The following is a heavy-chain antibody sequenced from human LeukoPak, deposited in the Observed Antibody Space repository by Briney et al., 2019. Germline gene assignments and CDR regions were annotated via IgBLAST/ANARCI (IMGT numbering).Heavy chain of an antibody. V-gene: IGHV4-59*01. CDR2: IYYSGST. J-gene: IGHJ5*02. Sequence: PSETLSLTCTVAGGSISSYYWSWIRQPPGKGLEWIGYIYYSGSTNYNPSLKSRVTISVDTSKNQFSLKLSSVTAADTAVYYCAIGSPGLAVAGINWFDPWGQGTLVTVSS. D-gene: IGHD6-19*01. CDR1: GGSISSYY. CDR3: AIGSPGLAVAGINWFDP.